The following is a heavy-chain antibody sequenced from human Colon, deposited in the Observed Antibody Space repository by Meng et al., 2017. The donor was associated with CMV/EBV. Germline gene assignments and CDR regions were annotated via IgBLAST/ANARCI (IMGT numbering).Heavy chain of an antibody. CDR1: GFIVNSNF. D-gene: IGHD2-2*02. Sequence: GESLKISCAASGFIVNSNFLSWVRQAPGKGLGWVSVLFSGGRPFYADSVKGRFTVSTDNSENTLYLQMNSLRPEDTAVYYCARDRCSNTSCYNYYGMDVWGQGTMVTVSS. CDR3: ARDRCSNTSCYNYYGMDV. CDR2: LFSGGRP. J-gene: IGHJ6*02. V-gene: IGHV3-66*02.